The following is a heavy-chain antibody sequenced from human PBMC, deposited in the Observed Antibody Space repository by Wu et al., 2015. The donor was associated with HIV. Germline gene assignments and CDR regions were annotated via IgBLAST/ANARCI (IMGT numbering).Heavy chain of an antibody. CDR1: GGTFSSYA. CDR3: AVDFYCGGDCPYYYYYMDV. Sequence: QVQLVQSGAEVKKPGSSVKVSCKASGGTFSSYAISWVRQAPGQGLEWVGGIIPIFGTANYAQKFQGRVTITADESTSTAYMELSSLRSEDTAVYYCAVDFYCGGDCPYYYYYMDVWGKGTTVTVSS. V-gene: IGHV1-69*12. D-gene: IGHD2-21*01. J-gene: IGHJ6*03. CDR2: IIPIFGTA.